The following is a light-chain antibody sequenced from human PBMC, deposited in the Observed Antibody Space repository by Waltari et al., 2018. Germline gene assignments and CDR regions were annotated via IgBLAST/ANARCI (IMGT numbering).Light chain of an antibody. CDR1: QSLLYKSNNKNY. Sequence: DIVMTQSPDSLAVSLGERATINCKSSQSLLYKSNNKNYLAWYQQKPGQPPKLLIYGASTREAGVPDRFSGSGAGTDFTLTISSLQAEDVAVYYCQQYYSTPWTFGQGTKVEVK. V-gene: IGKV4-1*01. CDR2: GAS. J-gene: IGKJ1*01. CDR3: QQYYSTPWT.